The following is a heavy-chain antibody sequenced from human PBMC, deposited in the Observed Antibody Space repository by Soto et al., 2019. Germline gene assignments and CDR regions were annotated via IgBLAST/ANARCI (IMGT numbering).Heavy chain of an antibody. CDR3: ARGPGTGFLEWLLLFDP. CDR2: INPNSGGT. CDR1: GYTFTGYY. J-gene: IGHJ5*02. Sequence: ASVKVSCKASGYTFTGYYMHWVRQAPGQGLEWMGWINPNSGGTNYAQKFQGWVTMTRDTSISTAYMELSRLRSDDTAVYYCARGPGTGFLEWLLLFDPWGQGTLVTVSS. V-gene: IGHV1-2*04. D-gene: IGHD3-3*01.